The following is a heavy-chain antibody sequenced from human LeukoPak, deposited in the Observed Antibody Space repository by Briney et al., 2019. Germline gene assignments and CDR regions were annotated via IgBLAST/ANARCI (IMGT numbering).Heavy chain of an antibody. J-gene: IGHJ4*02. CDR1: GFTVSSNY. Sequence: GGSLRLSCAASGFTVSSNYMSWVRQAPGKGLEWVSVIYSGGSTYYADSVKGRFTVSRDNSKNTLFLQMNSLRAEDTAVYYCAKDGGLWVSAHWGDSWGRGTLVTVSS. CDR2: IYSGGST. CDR3: AKDGGLWVSAHWGDS. V-gene: IGHV3-53*01. D-gene: IGHD7-27*01.